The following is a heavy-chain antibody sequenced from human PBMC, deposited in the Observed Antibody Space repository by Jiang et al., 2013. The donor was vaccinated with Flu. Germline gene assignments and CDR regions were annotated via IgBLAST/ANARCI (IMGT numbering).Heavy chain of an antibody. D-gene: IGHD5-18*01. Sequence: FTFSSYSMNWVRQAPGKGLEWVSSISSSSSYIYYADSVKGRFTISRDNAKNSLYLQMNNLRAEDTAVYYCARGYSYGSKGAFDIWGQGTMVTVSS. CDR3: ARGYSYGSKGAFDI. CDR2: ISSSSSYI. CDR1: FTFSSYS. V-gene: IGHV3-21*01. J-gene: IGHJ3*02.